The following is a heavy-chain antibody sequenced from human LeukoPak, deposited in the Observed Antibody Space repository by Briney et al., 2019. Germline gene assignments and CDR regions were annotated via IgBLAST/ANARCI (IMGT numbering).Heavy chain of an antibody. CDR1: GFTFSDFW. CDR3: AIATTGRGAFGS. Sequence: GGSLRLSCAASGFTFSDFWMSWVRQAPGKGLECVASTNEAGGDNLYVDSVKGRFTISRDNSKNSLSLQMNSLTAEDTAIYYCAIATTGRGAFGSWGQGTLVSVSS. J-gene: IGHJ4*02. CDR2: TNEAGGDN. V-gene: IGHV3-7*01. D-gene: IGHD1-1*01.